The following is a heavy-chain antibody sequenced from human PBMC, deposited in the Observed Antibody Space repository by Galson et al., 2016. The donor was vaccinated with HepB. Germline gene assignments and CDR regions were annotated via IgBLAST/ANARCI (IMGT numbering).Heavy chain of an antibody. Sequence: SLRLSCAASGFTFSSNGMHWVRQAPGKGLEWVAVIWYDGSNKYYADSVKGRFTISRDNAKNSLFLQMNTLRVEDTAVYYCTREFDLWGRGTQVTVSS. V-gene: IGHV3-33*08. CDR1: GFTFSSNG. J-gene: IGHJ2*01. CDR3: TREFDL. CDR2: IWYDGSNK.